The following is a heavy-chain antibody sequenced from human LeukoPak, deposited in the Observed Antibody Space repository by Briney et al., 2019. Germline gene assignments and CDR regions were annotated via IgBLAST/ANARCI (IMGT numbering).Heavy chain of an antibody. CDR1: GGSFSGYY. J-gene: IGHJ4*02. Sequence: SETLSLTCAVYGGSFSGYYWSWIRQPPGKGLEWIGEINHSGSTNYNPSLKSRVTISVDTSKNQFSLKLSSVTAADTAVYYCARRSYYYDSSGYYYGGYFDYWGQGTLVTVSS. V-gene: IGHV4-34*01. D-gene: IGHD3-22*01. CDR3: ARRSYYYDSSGYYYGGYFDY. CDR2: INHSGST.